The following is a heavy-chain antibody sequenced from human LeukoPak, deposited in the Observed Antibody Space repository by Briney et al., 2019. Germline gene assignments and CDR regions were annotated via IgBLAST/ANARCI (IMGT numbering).Heavy chain of an antibody. D-gene: IGHD5-12*01. CDR2: IISSSSTI. CDR1: GFTFSIFS. CDR3: AREEFSGSNYFDY. J-gene: IGHJ4*02. Sequence: GGSLRLSCAASGFTFSIFSMNWVRQAPGKGLEWISYIISSSSTIYYADSVKGRFTISRDNAKNSLYLQMNSLRDEDTAVYYCAREEFSGSNYFDYWGQGTLVTVSS. V-gene: IGHV3-48*02.